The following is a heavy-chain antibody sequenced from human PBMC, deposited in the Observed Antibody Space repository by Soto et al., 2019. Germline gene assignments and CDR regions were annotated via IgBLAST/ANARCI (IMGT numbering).Heavy chain of an antibody. CDR1: GFTFSSYG. J-gene: IGHJ6*02. V-gene: IGHV3-30*18. CDR2: ISYDGANK. Sequence: QVQLVESGGGVVQPGRSLRLSCTTSGFTFSSYGMHWVRQAPGKGLEWVTFISYDGANKFYVDSVKGRFTISRDNSKKTLFLQMSSLRADDTAVYYCAKGTMARGLMRYYYGMDVWGQGTTVTVSS. CDR3: AKGTMARGLMRYYYGMDV. D-gene: IGHD3-10*01.